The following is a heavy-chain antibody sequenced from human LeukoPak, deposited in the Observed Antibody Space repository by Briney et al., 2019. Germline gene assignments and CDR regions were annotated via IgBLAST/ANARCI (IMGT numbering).Heavy chain of an antibody. V-gene: IGHV3-33*01. D-gene: IGHD3-9*01. CDR2: VWHDGSDK. CDR3: ARDSQEQLDVLTGYYRG. CDR1: GLTFSSFG. J-gene: IGHJ4*02. Sequence: PGRSLRLSCAASGLTFSSFGMHWVRQVPGKGLECLAVVWHDGSDKYNADSINGRFTISRDTSKNTLYLQMTSLRAEDTAVYYCARDSQEQLDVLTGYYRGWGQGTLVTVSS.